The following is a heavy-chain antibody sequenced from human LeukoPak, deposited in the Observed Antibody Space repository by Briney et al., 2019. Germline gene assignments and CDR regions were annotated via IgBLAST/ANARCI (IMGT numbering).Heavy chain of an antibody. V-gene: IGHV4-34*01. Sequence: SETLSLTCAVYGGSFSGYYWSWIRQPPGKGLEWIGEINHSGSTNYNPSLKSRVTISVDTSENQFSLKLSSVTAADTAVYYCARGPRIAAAGIDYWGQGTLVTVSS. CDR2: INHSGST. D-gene: IGHD6-13*01. J-gene: IGHJ4*02. CDR3: ARGPRIAAAGIDY. CDR1: GGSFSGYY.